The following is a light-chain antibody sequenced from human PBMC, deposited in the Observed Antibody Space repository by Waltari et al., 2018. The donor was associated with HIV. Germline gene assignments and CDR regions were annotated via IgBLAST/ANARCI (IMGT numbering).Light chain of an antibody. CDR3: AAWDDSLSGSWV. CDR2: RNN. V-gene: IGLV1-47*01. J-gene: IGLJ3*02. CDR1: SSNIGSNY. Sequence: QSVLTQPPSASGTPGQRVTIPCSGSSSNIGSNYVYWYQQLPGTAPQLLIYRNNPRPSGVPDRFSGSKFGPSASLAISGLRSEDEADYYCAAWDDSLSGSWVFGGGTKLTVL.